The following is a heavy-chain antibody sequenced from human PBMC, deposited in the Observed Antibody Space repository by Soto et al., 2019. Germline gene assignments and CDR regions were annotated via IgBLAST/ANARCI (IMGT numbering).Heavy chain of an antibody. V-gene: IGHV1-69*01. J-gene: IGHJ6*02. CDR2: IIPLFGTT. CDR3: AAELGLGKLSVV. Sequence: QVQVVQSGVEVRRPGSSVKVSCKASGDTFKNCVISWVRQAPGQGLEWMGGIIPLFGTTDFAQRFQGRLTITTDESTTTAYMELSRLRSEDTATYYSAAELGLGKLSVVWGQGTTVIVSS. CDR1: GDTFKNCV. D-gene: IGHD7-27*01.